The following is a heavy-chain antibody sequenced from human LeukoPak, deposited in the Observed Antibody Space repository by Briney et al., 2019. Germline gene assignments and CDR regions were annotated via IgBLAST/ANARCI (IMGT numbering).Heavy chain of an antibody. V-gene: IGHV1-8*03. J-gene: IGHJ3*02. Sequence: ASVKVSCKASGYTFTSLDINWVRQAPGQGLEWMGWMNPNSGYTGFVQQFQGRVTFTRSTSISTAYMELSSLRSEDTAVYYCARVLRVPAAISGAFDIWGQGTMVTVSS. CDR1: GYTFTSLD. CDR3: ARVLRVPAAISGAFDI. D-gene: IGHD2-2*01. CDR2: MNPNSGYT.